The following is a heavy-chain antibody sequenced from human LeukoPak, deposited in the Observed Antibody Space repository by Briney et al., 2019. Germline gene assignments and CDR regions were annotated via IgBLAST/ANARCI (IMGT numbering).Heavy chain of an antibody. D-gene: IGHD1-7*01. V-gene: IGHV4-39*01. CDR3: VRRNYYFDY. CDR1: GGSISSDCCY. Sequence: SETLSLTCTVSGGSISSDCCYWGWVCQPPGKGLEWVGSVYHSGNTYSNPSLKSRLTVSVDTSKNQFSLNLRSVTAADTAVYYCVRRNYYFDYWGQGTPVTVSS. CDR2: VYHSGNT. J-gene: IGHJ4*02.